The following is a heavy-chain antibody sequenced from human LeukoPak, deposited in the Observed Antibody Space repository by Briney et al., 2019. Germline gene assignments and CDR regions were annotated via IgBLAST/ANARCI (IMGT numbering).Heavy chain of an antibody. CDR2: IYYSGST. CDR3: ARRRDYYYMDV. J-gene: IGHJ6*03. V-gene: IGHV4-39*01. D-gene: IGHD3-10*01. CDR1: GGSISSSSYY. Sequence: PSETLPLTCTVSGGSISSSSYYWGWIRQPPGKGLEWIGSIYYSGSTYYNPSLKSRVTISVDTSKNQFSLKLSSVTAADTAVYYCARRRDYYYMDVWGKGTTVTVSS.